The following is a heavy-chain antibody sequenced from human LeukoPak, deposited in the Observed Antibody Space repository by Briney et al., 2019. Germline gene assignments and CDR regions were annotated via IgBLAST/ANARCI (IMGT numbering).Heavy chain of an antibody. D-gene: IGHD3-10*02. J-gene: IGHJ4*02. CDR1: GFNFDRYT. CDR3: AKELDTMFFDY. V-gene: IGHV3-43*01. CDR2: AGWAGGTT. Sequence: GGSLRLSCATSGFNFDRYTIHWVRQAPGKGLEWVSLAGWAGGTTFYSDSVRGRFTIPRDSGRKSVYLQMNSLTTDDTAFYFCAKELDTMFFDYWGQGALVTVSS.